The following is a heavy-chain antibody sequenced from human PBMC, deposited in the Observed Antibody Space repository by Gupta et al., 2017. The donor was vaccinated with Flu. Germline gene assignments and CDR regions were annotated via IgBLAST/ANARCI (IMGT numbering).Heavy chain of an antibody. CDR1: GFTFSTFA. V-gene: IGHV3-30*18. D-gene: IGHD4-4*01. J-gene: IGHJ4*02. Sequence: QVQLVESGGGGVQPGRSLRLSCAASGFTFSTFAMHWVRRAPGKGLQWVAVISYDGSDEYYADSVKGRFTISRDNSKSTLYLQVNSLRDEDTAVYYCAKDTTARHYTERGYLDHWGQGTLVTVSS. CDR3: AKDTTARHYTERGYLDH. CDR2: ISYDGSDE.